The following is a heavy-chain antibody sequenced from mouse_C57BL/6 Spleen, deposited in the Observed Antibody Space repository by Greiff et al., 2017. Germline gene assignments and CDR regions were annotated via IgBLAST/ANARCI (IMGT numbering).Heavy chain of an antibody. CDR1: GYTFTDYN. Sequence: VQLKESGPELVKPGASVKISCKASGYTFTDYNMDWVKQSPGKSLEWIGDINPNNGGTNYNQKFKGKATMTVDKSSSTAYMELSSLTSEDTAVYFCARYCEYYYGGSGYFDVWGTGTTVTVSS. D-gene: IGHD1-1*01. J-gene: IGHJ1*03. V-gene: IGHV1-18*01. CDR2: INPNNGGT. CDR3: ARYCEYYYGGSGYFDV.